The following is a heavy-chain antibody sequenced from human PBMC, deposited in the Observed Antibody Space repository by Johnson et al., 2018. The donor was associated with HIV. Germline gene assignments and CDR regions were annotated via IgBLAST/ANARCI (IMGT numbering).Heavy chain of an antibody. D-gene: IGHD4-17*01. CDR3: ARSMTTVTVAFDI. J-gene: IGHJ3*02. CDR1: GFTFSSYA. CDR2: ISYDGSNK. Sequence: QMQLVESGGGVVQPGRSLRLSCAASGFTFSSYAMHWVRQAPGKGLEWVAVISYDGSNKYYAYSVKGRFTISRDNSKNTLYLQMNSLRAEDTAVYYCARSMTTVTVAFDIWGQGTMVTVSS. V-gene: IGHV3-30-3*01.